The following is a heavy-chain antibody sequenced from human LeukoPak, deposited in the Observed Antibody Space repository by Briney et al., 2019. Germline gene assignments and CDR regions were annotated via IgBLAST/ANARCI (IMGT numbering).Heavy chain of an antibody. V-gene: IGHV1-69*06. Sequence: SVKVSCKASGGTFSSYAISWVRQAPGQGLEWMGGIIPIFGTVNYAQKFQGRVTITADKSTSTAYMELSSLRSEDTAVYYCAKDETTDYYDSSGPGGYWGQGTMVTVSS. CDR2: IIPIFGTV. D-gene: IGHD3-22*01. CDR3: AKDETTDYYDSSGPGGY. CDR1: GGTFSSYA. J-gene: IGHJ3*01.